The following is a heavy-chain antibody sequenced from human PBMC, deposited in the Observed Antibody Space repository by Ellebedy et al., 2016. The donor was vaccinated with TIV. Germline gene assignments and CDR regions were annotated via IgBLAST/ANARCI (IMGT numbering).Heavy chain of an antibody. V-gene: IGHV1-3*01. CDR1: GYTFTSYA. CDR3: ARAPADSSGWYYFDY. Sequence: AASVKVSCKASGYTFTSYAMHWVRQAPGQRLEWMGWINAGNGNTKYSQKFQGRVTITRDTSASTAYMELSSLRSEDTAVYYCARAPADSSGWYYFDYWGQGTLVTGSS. CDR2: INAGNGNT. D-gene: IGHD6-19*01. J-gene: IGHJ4*02.